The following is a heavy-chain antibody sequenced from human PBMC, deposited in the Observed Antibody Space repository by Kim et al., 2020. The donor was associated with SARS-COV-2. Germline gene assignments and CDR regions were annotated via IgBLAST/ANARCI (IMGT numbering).Heavy chain of an antibody. Sequence: ANAVKGRFTISRHNSKITLNLQMNRRRAEDTAVYYCAKDSRGYSYGYGPWGQGTLVTVSS. J-gene: IGHJ5*02. V-gene: IGHV3-23*01. CDR3: AKDSRGYSYGYGP. D-gene: IGHD5-18*01.